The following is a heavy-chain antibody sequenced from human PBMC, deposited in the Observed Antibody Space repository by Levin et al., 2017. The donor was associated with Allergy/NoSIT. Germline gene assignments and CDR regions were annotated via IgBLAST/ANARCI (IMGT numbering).Heavy chain of an antibody. CDR1: GGTFSSYA. J-gene: IGHJ4*02. Sequence: SVKVSCKASGGTFSSYAISWVRQAPGQGLEWMGGIIPIFGTANYAQKFQGRVTITADESTSTAYMELSSLRSEDTAVYYCARRLYYDSSGYHYYFDYWGQGTLVTVSS. CDR2: IIPIFGTA. V-gene: IGHV1-69*13. CDR3: ARRLYYDSSGYHYYFDY. D-gene: IGHD3-22*01.